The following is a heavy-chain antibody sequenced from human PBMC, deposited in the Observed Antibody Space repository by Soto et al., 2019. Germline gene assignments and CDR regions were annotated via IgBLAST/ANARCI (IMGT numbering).Heavy chain of an antibody. D-gene: IGHD4-17*01. Sequence: EVQLVESGGGLVKPGGSLRLSCAASGFTFSNAWISWVRQAPGKGLEWVGRSKSKTDGGNTDYAAHVKGRFTISRDDSKNTLYLQMNSLKTEDTAVYYCTTDFRMTNGPVWGQGTLVTVSS. V-gene: IGHV3-15*01. CDR1: GFTFSNAW. CDR2: SKSKTDGGNT. CDR3: TTDFRMTNGPV. J-gene: IGHJ4*02.